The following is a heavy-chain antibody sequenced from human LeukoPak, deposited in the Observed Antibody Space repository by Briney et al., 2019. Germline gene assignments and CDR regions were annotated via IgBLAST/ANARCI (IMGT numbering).Heavy chain of an antibody. V-gene: IGHV3-23*01. CDR2: ISGSGGST. D-gene: IGHD3-22*01. J-gene: IGHJ4*02. CDR1: GFTFTSYA. Sequence: GGSLRLSCAASGFTFTSYAMSWVRQAPGKGLEWVSVISGSGGSTYYADSVKGRFTISRDNSKNTLYLQMNSLRAEDTAVYYCAFAGVVVTIFDYWGQGTLVTVSS. CDR3: AFAGVVVTIFDY.